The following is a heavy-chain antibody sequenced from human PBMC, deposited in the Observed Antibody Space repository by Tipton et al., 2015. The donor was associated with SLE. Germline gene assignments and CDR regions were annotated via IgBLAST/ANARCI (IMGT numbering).Heavy chain of an antibody. V-gene: IGHV4-34*01. Sequence: GSLRLSCAVYGGSFSGYYWSWIRQPPGKGLEWIGEINHSGSTNYNPSLKSRVTISVDTSKNQFSLKLSSVTAADTAVYYCARGRNGIAAAGLDYWGQGTLVTVSS. CDR3: ARGRNGIAAAGLDY. CDR2: INHSGST. J-gene: IGHJ4*02. CDR1: GGSFSGYY. D-gene: IGHD6-13*01.